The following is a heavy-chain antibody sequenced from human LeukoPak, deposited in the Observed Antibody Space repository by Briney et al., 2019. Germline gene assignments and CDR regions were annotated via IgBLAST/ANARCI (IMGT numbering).Heavy chain of an antibody. J-gene: IGHJ4*02. CDR3: ARQTGSGLFILP. Sequence: PSETLSLTCAVYGGSFSGYYWSWIRQPPGKELEWIGEINHSGSTNYNPSLKSRVTISVDTSKNQFSLRLTSVTAADTAVYYCARQTGSGLFILPGGQGTLVTVSS. CDR1: GGSFSGYY. CDR2: INHSGST. D-gene: IGHD3/OR15-3a*01. V-gene: IGHV4-34*01.